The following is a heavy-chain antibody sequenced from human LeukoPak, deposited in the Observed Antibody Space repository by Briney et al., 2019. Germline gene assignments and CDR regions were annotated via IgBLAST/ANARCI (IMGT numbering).Heavy chain of an antibody. Sequence: EGSLRLSCAASGFTFSSYIMNWVRQAPGKGLEWVSYISSTGTIYYADSVEGRFTISRDNAKNSLYLQMNSLRAEDTAVYYCAKVRDIVVVPAAIAFDYWGQGTLVTVSS. CDR1: GFTFSSYI. V-gene: IGHV3-48*04. D-gene: IGHD2-2*01. CDR3: AKVRDIVVVPAAIAFDY. CDR2: ISSTGTI. J-gene: IGHJ4*02.